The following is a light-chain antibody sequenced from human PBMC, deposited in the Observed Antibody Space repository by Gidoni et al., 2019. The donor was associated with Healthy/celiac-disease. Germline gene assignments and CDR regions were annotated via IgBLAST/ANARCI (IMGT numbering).Light chain of an antibody. J-gene: IGKJ4*01. CDR1: QSVSSY. CDR2: DAS. Sequence: EIVLTQSPDTLSLSPGERATLSCRASQSVSSYLAWYQHKPGQAPSLLIYDASNRATGIPARFSGSGAGTDFTLTISSLEPEDFAVYYCQQRSNWPLTFGGGTKVEIK. V-gene: IGKV3-11*01. CDR3: QQRSNWPLT.